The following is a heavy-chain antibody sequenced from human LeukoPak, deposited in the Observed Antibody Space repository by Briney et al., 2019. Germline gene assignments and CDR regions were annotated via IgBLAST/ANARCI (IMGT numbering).Heavy chain of an antibody. CDR3: ARAPSEIGGYYPEYFRH. D-gene: IGHD3-22*01. Sequence: GGSLRLSCAASGFSFSSYWMHWVRQAPGKGLVWVSRIKSDGKTNYADSVKGRFTISRDNAKNTVSLQMNSLRAGDTGVYYCARAPSEIGGYYPEYFRHWGQGTLVTVSS. CDR2: IKSDGKT. CDR1: GFSFSSYW. V-gene: IGHV3-74*01. J-gene: IGHJ1*01.